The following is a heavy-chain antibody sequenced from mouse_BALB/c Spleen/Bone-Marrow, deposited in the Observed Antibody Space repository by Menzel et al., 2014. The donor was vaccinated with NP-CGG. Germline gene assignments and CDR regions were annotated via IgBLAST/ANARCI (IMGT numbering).Heavy chain of an antibody. D-gene: IGHD1-1*01. Sequence: EVKLVESGPGLVKPSQSLSLTCTVTGYSITSDYAWNWIWQFPGNKLEWMGYISYSGSTSYNPSLKSRISITRDTSKNQFFLQLNSVTTEDTATYYCAREGLPTVVDYFDYWGQGTTLTVSS. V-gene: IGHV3-2*02. J-gene: IGHJ2*01. CDR2: ISYSGST. CDR1: GYSITSDYA. CDR3: AREGLPTVVDYFDY.